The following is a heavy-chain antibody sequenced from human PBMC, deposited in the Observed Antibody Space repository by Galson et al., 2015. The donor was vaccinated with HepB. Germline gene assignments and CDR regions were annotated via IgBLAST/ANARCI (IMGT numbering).Heavy chain of an antibody. CDR1: GFTFSSYW. CDR3: ARDRTSQRLEYYFDY. CDR2: IKQDGSEK. Sequence: SLRLSCAASGFTFSSYWMSWVRQAPGKGLEWVANIKQDGSEKYYVDSVKGRFTISRDNAKNSLYLQMNSLRAEDTAVYYCARDRTSQRLEYYFDYWGQGTLVTVSS. J-gene: IGHJ4*02. D-gene: IGHD2-2*01. V-gene: IGHV3-7*03.